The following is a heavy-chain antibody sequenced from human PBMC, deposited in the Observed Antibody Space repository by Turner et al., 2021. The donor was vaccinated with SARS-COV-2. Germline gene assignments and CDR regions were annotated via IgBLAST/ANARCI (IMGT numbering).Heavy chain of an antibody. J-gene: IGHJ4*02. D-gene: IGHD3-16*01. CDR2: ISDDGSSP. Sequence: EVQLVESGGGVVQPEGSLRLSCAASGFTFSKFFMHWVRQAPGKGLVWVSRISDDGSSPAYADSVKGRFTISRDNAKNTLYLQMNSLTAEDSAVYYCVRSDVNAWYGLLDYWGQGTLVTVSS. CDR1: GFTFSKFF. CDR3: VRSDVNAWYGLLDY. V-gene: IGHV3-74*01.